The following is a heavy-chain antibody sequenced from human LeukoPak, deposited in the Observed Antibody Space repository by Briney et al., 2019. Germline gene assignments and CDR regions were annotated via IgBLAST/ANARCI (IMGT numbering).Heavy chain of an antibody. CDR1: GGSISSSNW. Sequence: PSGTLSLTCAVSGGSISSSNWWSWVRQPPGKGLEWIGEIYHSGSTNYNPSLKSRVTISVDTSKNQFSLKLSSVTAADTAVYYCARARIAAAGMTSHMDVWGQGTTVTVSS. J-gene: IGHJ6*02. CDR3: ARARIAAAGMTSHMDV. CDR2: IYHSGST. V-gene: IGHV4-4*02. D-gene: IGHD6-13*01.